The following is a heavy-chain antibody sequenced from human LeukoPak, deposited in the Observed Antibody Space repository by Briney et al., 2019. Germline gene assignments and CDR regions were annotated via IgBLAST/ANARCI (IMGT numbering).Heavy chain of an antibody. CDR2: ISYDGSNK. J-gene: IGHJ4*02. CDR3: ASLSRHYDFWSGQDDY. D-gene: IGHD3-3*01. CDR1: GFTFSSYA. V-gene: IGHV3-30*04. Sequence: GRALRLSCAASGFTFSSYAMHWVRQAPGKGLEWVAVISYDGSNKYYADSVKGRFTISRDNAKNSLYLQMNSLRAEDTAVYYCASLSRHYDFWSGQDDYWGQGTLVTVSS.